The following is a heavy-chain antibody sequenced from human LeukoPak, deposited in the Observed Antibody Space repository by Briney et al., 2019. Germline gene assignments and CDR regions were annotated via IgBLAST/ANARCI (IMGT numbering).Heavy chain of an antibody. CDR2: IQNDASTE. CDR1: GFIFSHYG. V-gene: IGHV3-33*05. Sequence: GGSLRLSCAASGFIFSHYGMHWVRQAPGKGLEWVAVIQNDASTENFADSVKGRFTISRDDSKNTVFLQMNSLRVEDTAVYYCARELSQIVWGGLDYGGQGTLVSVSS. D-gene: IGHD2-21*01. J-gene: IGHJ4*02. CDR3: ARELSQIVWGGLDY.